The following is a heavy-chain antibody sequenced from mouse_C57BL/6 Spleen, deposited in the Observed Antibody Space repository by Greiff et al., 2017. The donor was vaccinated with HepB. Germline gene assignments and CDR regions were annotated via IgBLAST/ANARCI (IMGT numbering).Heavy chain of an antibody. CDR1: GYTFTSSW. Sequence: VQLQQPGAELVKPGASVKLSCKASGYTFTSSWMHWVKQRPGHGLEWIGMIHPNSGSTNYNEKFKSKATLTVDKSSSTAYMQLSSLTSEDSAVYDCAREETLLRNFDYRGQGTTLTVSS. CDR3: AREETLLRNFDY. J-gene: IGHJ2*01. V-gene: IGHV1-64*01. CDR2: IHPNSGST. D-gene: IGHD1-2*01.